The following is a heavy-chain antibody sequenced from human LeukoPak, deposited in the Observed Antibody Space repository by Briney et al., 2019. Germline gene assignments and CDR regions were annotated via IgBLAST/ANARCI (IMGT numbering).Heavy chain of an antibody. CDR2: ISCSGSTI. D-gene: IGHD3-10*02. CDR3: AELGITMIGGV. J-gene: IGHJ6*04. Sequence: GGSLRLFCAASGFTFRSYEMNWVRQAPGKGLEWVSDISCSGSTIYYADSVKRRFTIYRDTAKNSLYLQMSSLRAEDTAVYYCAELGITMIGGVWGKGTTVTISS. CDR1: GFTFRSYE. V-gene: IGHV3-48*03.